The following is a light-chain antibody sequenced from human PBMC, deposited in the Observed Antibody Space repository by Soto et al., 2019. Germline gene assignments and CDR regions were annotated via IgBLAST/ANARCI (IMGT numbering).Light chain of an antibody. CDR3: QQSYSTPWT. CDR2: AAS. V-gene: IGKV1-39*01. CDR1: QDISNY. Sequence: DIQMTQSPSSLSASVGDRVTITCRASQDISNYLAWYQQKPGKVPELLIYAASSLQSGVPSRFSGSGSGTDFTLTITSLQPEDFAAYYCQQSYSTPWTFGQGTKVEIK. J-gene: IGKJ1*01.